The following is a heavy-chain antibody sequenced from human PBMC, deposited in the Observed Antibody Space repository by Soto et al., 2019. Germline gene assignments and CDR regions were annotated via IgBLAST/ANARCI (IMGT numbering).Heavy chain of an antibody. V-gene: IGHV3-33*01. J-gene: IGHJ4*02. CDR2: IWYDGSNK. CDR1: GFTFSSYG. D-gene: IGHD6-6*01. Sequence: GGSLRLSCAASGFTFSSYGMHWVRQAPGKGLEWVAVIWYDGSNKYYADSVKGRFTISRDNSKNTLYLQMNSLRAEDTAVYYCARDVSCRSSPGYFDYWGQGTLVTVSS. CDR3: ARDVSCRSSPGYFDY.